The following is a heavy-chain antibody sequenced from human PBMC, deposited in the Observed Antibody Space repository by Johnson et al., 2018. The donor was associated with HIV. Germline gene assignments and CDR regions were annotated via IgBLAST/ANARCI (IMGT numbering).Heavy chain of an antibody. D-gene: IGHD3-16*01. CDR1: GFTFSSYG. CDR3: AREAYRAFDI. CDR2: IKSKTDGGTT. V-gene: IGHV3-15*01. J-gene: IGHJ3*02. Sequence: VQLVESGGGVVQPGRSLRLSCAASGFTFSSYGMHWVRQAPGKGLEWVGRIKSKTDGGTTDYAAPVKGRFTISRDNSKNTLYLQMNSLRAEDTAVYYCAREAYRAFDIWGQGTMVTV.